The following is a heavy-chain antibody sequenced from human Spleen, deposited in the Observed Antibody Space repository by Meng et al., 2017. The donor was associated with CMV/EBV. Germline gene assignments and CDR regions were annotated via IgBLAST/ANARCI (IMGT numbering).Heavy chain of an antibody. Sequence: GFTFSSYAVHWVRQAPGKGLEWVASISYDGGNKNYPDSVKGRFTISRDNSKNTLYLQMNSLRIEDTAMYYCARDLRPRIAGEKYFQHWGQGTLVTVSS. CDR2: ISYDGGNK. CDR3: ARDLRPRIAGEKYFQH. J-gene: IGHJ1*01. D-gene: IGHD6-13*01. V-gene: IGHV3-30-3*01. CDR1: GFTFSSYA.